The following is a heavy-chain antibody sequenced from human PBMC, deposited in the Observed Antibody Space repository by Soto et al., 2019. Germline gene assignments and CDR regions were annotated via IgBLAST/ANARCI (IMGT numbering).Heavy chain of an antibody. J-gene: IGHJ6*03. V-gene: IGHV1-18*01. Sequence: QVQLVQSGAEVKKPGASVKVSCKASGYTFTSYGISWVRQAPGQGLEWMGWISAYNGNTNYAQKLQGRVTMTTDTSTSTAYMELRSLRSDDTAVYYCATNLICADYGDYDAYYYYYMDVWGKGTTVTVSS. CDR3: ATNLICADYGDYDAYYYYYMDV. CDR2: ISAYNGNT. CDR1: GYTFTSYG. D-gene: IGHD4-17*01.